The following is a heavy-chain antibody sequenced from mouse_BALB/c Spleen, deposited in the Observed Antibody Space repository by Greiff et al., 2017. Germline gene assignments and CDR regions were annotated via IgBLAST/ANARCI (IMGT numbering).Heavy chain of an antibody. CDR3: ARSGYGSPWFAY. V-gene: IGHV5-17*02. Sequence: EVQLVESGGGLVQPGGSRKLSCAASGFTFSSFGMHWVRQAPEKGLEWVAYISSGSSTIYYADTVKGRFTISRDNPKNTLFLQKTSLRSEDTAMYYCARSGYGSPWFAYWGQGTLVTVSA. CDR2: ISSGSSTI. J-gene: IGHJ3*01. CDR1: GFTFSSFG. D-gene: IGHD1-1*01.